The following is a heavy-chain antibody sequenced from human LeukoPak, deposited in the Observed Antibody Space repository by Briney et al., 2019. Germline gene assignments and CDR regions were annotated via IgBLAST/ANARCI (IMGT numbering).Heavy chain of an antibody. V-gene: IGHV4-59*08. CDR1: GGSISSYY. Sequence: SETLSLTCTVSGGSISSYYWSWIRQPPGKGLEWIGYIYYSGSTNYNPSLKSRVTISVDTSKTHFSLKLTSVTAADTAVYYCARHITVTYAAFDLWGRETMVTVSS. CDR2: IYYSGST. J-gene: IGHJ3*01. D-gene: IGHD6-19*01. CDR3: ARHITVTYAAFDL.